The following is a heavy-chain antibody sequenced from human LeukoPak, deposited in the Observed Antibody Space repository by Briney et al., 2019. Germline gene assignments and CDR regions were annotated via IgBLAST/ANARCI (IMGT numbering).Heavy chain of an antibody. CDR2: INHRGDT. CDR1: GESFSAYY. D-gene: IGHD1-1*01. V-gene: IGHV4-34*01. J-gene: IGHJ4*03. Sequence: SETLSLTCAVYGESFSAYYWSWIRQSPGKGLELIPEINHRGDTNYNPSVKSRVTISIDTSKNQFSLKVRSLTAADTAVYYCARGPTISETGYFDFWGQGTLVTVSS. CDR3: ARGPTISETGYFDF.